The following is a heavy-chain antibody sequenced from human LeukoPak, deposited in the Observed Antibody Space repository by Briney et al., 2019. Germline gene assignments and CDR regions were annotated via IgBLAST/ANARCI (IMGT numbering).Heavy chain of an antibody. Sequence: GGSLRLSCADSGFTLSSYWLHWVRPAPGKGLVWVSRINSDGSSTSYADSVKGRFTISRDNAKNTLYLQMNSLRAEDTAVYYCARAGHCGGDCYSASFDYWGQGTLVTVSS. CDR1: GFTLSSYW. CDR3: ARAGHCGGDCYSASFDY. J-gene: IGHJ4*02. CDR2: INSDGSST. V-gene: IGHV3-74*01. D-gene: IGHD2-21*02.